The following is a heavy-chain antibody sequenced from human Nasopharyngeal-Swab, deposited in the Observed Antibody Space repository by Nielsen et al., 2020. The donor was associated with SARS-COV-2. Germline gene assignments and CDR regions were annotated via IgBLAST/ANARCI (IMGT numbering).Heavy chain of an antibody. J-gene: IGHJ6*03. CDR2: IYYSTNT. CDR3: ARHTYHYYYFYMDV. V-gene: IGHV4-59*08. D-gene: IGHD2-21*01. Sequence: RQAPGKGLEWIGYIYYSTNTNYNPSRSTSYNPFLKSRVTISVDTSRSQFSLKLSSVTAADSAVYCCARHTYHYYYFYMDVWGRGTTVTVSS.